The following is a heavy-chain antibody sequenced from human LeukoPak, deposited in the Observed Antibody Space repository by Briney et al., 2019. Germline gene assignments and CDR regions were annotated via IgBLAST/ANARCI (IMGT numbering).Heavy chain of an antibody. V-gene: IGHV4-34*01. CDR2: INHSGST. Sequence: SETLSLTCAVYGGSFSGYYWSWIRQPPGKGLECIGEINHSGSTNYNPSLKSRVTISVDTSKNQFSLKLSSVTAADTAVYYCARGFGLGYYYYGMDVWGQGTTVTVSS. CDR1: GGSFSGYY. J-gene: IGHJ6*02. D-gene: IGHD3-10*01. CDR3: ARGFGLGYYYYGMDV.